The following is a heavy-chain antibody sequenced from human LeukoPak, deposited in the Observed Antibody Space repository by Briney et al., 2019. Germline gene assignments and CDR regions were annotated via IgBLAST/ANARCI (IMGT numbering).Heavy chain of an antibody. V-gene: IGHV3-7*01. CDR1: GFTFSSYW. D-gene: IGHD3-3*01. CDR2: IKQDGSEK. Sequence: GGSLRLSCAASGFTFSSYWMSWVRQAPGKGLEWVANIKQDGSEKYYVDSVKGRFTISRDNAKNSLYLQMNSLRAEDTAVYYCAKDLVTIFGVVPMGYFDYWGQGTLVTVSS. CDR3: AKDLVTIFGVVPMGYFDY. J-gene: IGHJ4*02.